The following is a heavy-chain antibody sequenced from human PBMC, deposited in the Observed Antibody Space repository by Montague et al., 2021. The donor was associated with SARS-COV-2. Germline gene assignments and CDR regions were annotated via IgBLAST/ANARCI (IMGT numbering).Heavy chain of an antibody. CDR1: GGSISSYY. CDR3: ARDLPPSRPRNPV. D-gene: IGHD2/OR15-2a*01. V-gene: IGHV4-59*01. CDR2: IYYSGST. J-gene: IGHJ4*02. Sequence: SETLSLTCTVSGGSISSYYWSWIRQPPGKGLEWIGYIYYSGSTNYNPSLKSRVTISVDTSKNQFSLRLSSVTAADTAVYYCARDLPPSRPRNPVWGQGTLDTVSS.